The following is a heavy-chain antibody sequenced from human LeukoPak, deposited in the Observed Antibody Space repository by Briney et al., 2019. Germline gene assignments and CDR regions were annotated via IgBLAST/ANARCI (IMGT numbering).Heavy chain of an antibody. CDR1: GFTFSSYA. D-gene: IGHD2-2*02. CDR3: AKDGGSIVVVPAALPNRFDP. J-gene: IGHJ5*02. CDR2: ISGSGGST. Sequence: GGSLRLSCAASGFTFSSYAMSWVRQAPGKGLEWVSAISGSGGSTYYADSVKGRFTISRDNSKNTLYLQMNSLRAEDTAVYYCAKDGGSIVVVPAALPNRFDPWGQGTLVTVSS. V-gene: IGHV3-23*01.